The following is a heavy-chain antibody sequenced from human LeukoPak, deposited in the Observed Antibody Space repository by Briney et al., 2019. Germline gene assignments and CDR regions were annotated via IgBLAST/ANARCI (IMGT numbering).Heavy chain of an antibody. CDR2: ISSSSSTI. D-gene: IGHD3-3*01. Sequence: PGGSLRLSCAASGFTFSSYSMNWVRQAPGKGLEWVSYISSSSSTIYYADSVKGRFTISRDNAKNSLYLQMNSLRAEDTAVYYCARVDYDFWSGSYGMDVWGQGTTVTVSS. CDR3: ARVDYDFWSGSYGMDV. V-gene: IGHV3-48*01. CDR1: GFTFSSYS. J-gene: IGHJ6*02.